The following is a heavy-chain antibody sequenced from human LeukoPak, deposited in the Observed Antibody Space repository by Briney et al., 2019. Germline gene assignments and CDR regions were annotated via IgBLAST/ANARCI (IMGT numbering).Heavy chain of an antibody. CDR3: ARFRLADSSGYPFDY. Sequence: SVRVSCKASGGTFSSYAISWVRQAPGQGLEWMGGIIPIFGTANYAQKFQGRVTITADESTSTAYMELSSLRSEDTAVYYCARFRLADSSGYPFDYWGQGTLVTVSS. J-gene: IGHJ4*02. CDR2: IIPIFGTA. D-gene: IGHD3-22*01. V-gene: IGHV1-69*01. CDR1: GGTFSSYA.